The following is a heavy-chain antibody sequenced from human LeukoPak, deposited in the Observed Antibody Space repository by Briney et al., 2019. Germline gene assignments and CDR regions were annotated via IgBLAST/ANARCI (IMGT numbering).Heavy chain of an antibody. CDR3: ARLGSYHDF. D-gene: IGHD1-26*01. CDR2: IHTSGAS. V-gene: IGHV4-4*07. Sequence: SETLSLTCTVSGGSISSYYWSWIRQPAGKGLEWMGHIHTSGASRYYPSLESRLTLSIDTSRNHLSLKLTSVTAADTAVYFCARLGSYHDFWGQGALVTVSS. CDR1: GGSISSYY. J-gene: IGHJ4*02.